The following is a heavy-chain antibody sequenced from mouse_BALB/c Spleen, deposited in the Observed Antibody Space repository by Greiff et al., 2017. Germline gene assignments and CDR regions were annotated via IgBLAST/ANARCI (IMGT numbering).Heavy chain of an antibody. J-gene: IGHJ1*01. CDR2: ISYSGST. CDR3: ARMETGTWYFDV. D-gene: IGHD4-1*01. V-gene: IGHV3-8*02. CDR1: GDSITSCY. Sequence: DVKLQESGPSLVKPSQTLSLTCSVTGDSITSCYWNWIRKFPGNKLEYMGYISYSGSTYYNPSLKSRISITRDTSKNQYYLQLNSVTTEDTATYYCARMETGTWYFDVWGAGTTVTVSS.